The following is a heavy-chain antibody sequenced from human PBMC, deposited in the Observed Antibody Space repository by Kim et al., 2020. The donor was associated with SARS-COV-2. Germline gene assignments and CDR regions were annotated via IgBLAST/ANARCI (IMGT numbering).Heavy chain of an antibody. Sequence: IYYADSVKGRFTISRDNAKNSLYLQMNSLRAEDTAVYYCARDRPAPAFDIWGQGTMVTVSS. J-gene: IGHJ3*02. V-gene: IGHV3-21*01. CDR3: ARDRPAPAFDI. D-gene: IGHD2-2*01. CDR2: I.